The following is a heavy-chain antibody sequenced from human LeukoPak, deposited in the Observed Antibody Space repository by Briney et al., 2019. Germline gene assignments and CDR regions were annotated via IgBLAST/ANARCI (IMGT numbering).Heavy chain of an antibody. J-gene: IGHJ4*02. V-gene: IGHV4-39*07. D-gene: IGHD3-10*01. CDR3: AREVSLRGVKWDYFDY. CDR2: IYYSGST. Sequence: SETLSLTCTVSGGSISSSSYYWGWIRQPPGKGLEWIGSIYYSGSTYYNPSLKSRVTISVDTSKNQFSLKLSSVTAADTAVYYCAREVSLRGVKWDYFDYWGQGTLVTVSS. CDR1: GGSISSSSYY.